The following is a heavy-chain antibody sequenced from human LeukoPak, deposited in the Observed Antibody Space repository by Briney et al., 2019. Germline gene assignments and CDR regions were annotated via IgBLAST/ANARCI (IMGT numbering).Heavy chain of an antibody. V-gene: IGHV3-23*01. J-gene: IGHJ4*02. CDR2: IGGRRGRT. D-gene: IGHD6-19*01. Sequence: PGGSLRLSCAAYGFTLKSYVMRWVRQDGGKGMEWDSAIGGRRGRTYNAECVRGRFTISRDKSKNMVYVQVNRLRGGETAVYYCAKDLVSGDWYLRAFDSWGQGTLVTVSS. CDR1: GFTLKSYV. CDR3: AKDLVSGDWYLRAFDS.